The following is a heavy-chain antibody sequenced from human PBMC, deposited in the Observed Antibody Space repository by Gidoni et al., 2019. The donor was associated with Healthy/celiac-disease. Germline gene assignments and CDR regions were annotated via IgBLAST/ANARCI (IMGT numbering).Heavy chain of an antibody. J-gene: IGHJ4*02. CDR1: GCSISSSSYY. D-gene: IGHD3-10*01. V-gene: IGHV4-39*01. CDR3: ARSYYGSGSLFHFDY. Sequence: QLQLQESGPGLVKPSETLSLTCTVSGCSISSSSYYWGWLRQPPGKGLEWIGSIYYSGRTYYNPSLKSRVTISVDTSKNQFSLKLSSVTAADTAVYYCARSYYGSGSLFHFDYWGQGTLVIVSS. CDR2: IYYSGRT.